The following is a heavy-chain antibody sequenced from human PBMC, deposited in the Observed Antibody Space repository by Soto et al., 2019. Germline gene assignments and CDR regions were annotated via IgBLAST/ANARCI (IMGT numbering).Heavy chain of an antibody. J-gene: IGHJ6*02. Sequence: EVHLVESGGGLVQPGGSLRLSCAASGFTFSGSAMHWVRQASGKGLEWVGRIRNKADNYATAYTASVKGRFIISRDDSKNTSYLQMNRLQTEGTALYYCTRIVSSYGMDVWGQGTTVTVSS. CDR2: IRNKADNYAT. CDR3: TRIVSSYGMDV. D-gene: IGHD2-15*01. CDR1: GFTFSGSA. V-gene: IGHV3-73*02.